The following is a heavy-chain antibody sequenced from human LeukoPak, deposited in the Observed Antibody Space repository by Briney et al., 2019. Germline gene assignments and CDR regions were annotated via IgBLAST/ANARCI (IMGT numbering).Heavy chain of an antibody. CDR3: AKDGFGIVGAMTFDY. CDR2: IGGSGSST. Sequence: GGSLRLSCAVSGFSFGSYGMSWVRQAPGKGLEWASAIGGSGSSTYYADSVKGRFTISRDNSKNTLYLQLNSLRAEDTAVYYCAKDGFGIVGAMTFDYWGQGTLATVSS. V-gene: IGHV3-23*01. J-gene: IGHJ4*02. CDR1: GFSFGSYG. D-gene: IGHD1-26*01.